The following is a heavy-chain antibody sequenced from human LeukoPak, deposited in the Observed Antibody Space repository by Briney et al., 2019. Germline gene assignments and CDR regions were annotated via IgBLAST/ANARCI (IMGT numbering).Heavy chain of an antibody. V-gene: IGHV1-2*02. CDR2: VNPDSGDS. CDR1: GYTFTYYY. CDR3: ATGVATAFTY. J-gene: IGHJ4*02. Sequence: ASVKVSFKASGYTFTYYYIHWVRQAPGQGLEWMAFVNPDSGDSYSAPKFQGRVTMTRDTSITTASMELKWLTSDDTAVYYCATGVATAFTYWGQGTLLTVSS. D-gene: IGHD5-12*01.